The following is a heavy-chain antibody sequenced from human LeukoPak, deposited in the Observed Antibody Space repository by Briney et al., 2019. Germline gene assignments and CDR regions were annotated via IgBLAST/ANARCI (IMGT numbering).Heavy chain of an antibody. CDR1: SGSVNSYY. J-gene: IGHJ6*02. V-gene: IGHV4-59*02. CDR3: ARVPAAPRPYMDV. Sequence: SSETLSLTCTVSSGSVNSYYWSWIRQPPGKGLEWIGYIYYSGSTNYNPSLKSRVTISVDTSKNQFSLKLSSVTAADTAVYYCARVPAAPRPYMDVWGQGTTVIVSS. D-gene: IGHD2-2*01. CDR2: IYYSGST.